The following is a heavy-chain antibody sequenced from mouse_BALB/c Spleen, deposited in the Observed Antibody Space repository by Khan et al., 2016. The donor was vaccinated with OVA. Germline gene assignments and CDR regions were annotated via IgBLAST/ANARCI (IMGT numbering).Heavy chain of an antibody. Sequence: EVMLVESGGGLVQSGGSRKLSCAASGFTFTSYGMHWIRQAPEKGLEWVAYISSDSNTIYYADTVKGRFTISRDNHKNTLFLKMTSLRSGDTAMYFCATSYFYGYYFDYWGQGTTLTVSS. V-gene: IGHV5-17*02. CDR2: ISSDSNTI. J-gene: IGHJ2*01. CDR3: ATSYFYGYYFDY. CDR1: GFTFTSYG. D-gene: IGHD1-1*01.